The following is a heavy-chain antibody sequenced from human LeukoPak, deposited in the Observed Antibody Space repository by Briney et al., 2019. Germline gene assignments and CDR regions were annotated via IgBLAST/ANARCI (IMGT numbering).Heavy chain of an antibody. CDR2: IYYSGST. J-gene: IGHJ5*02. Sequence: SETLSLTCAVYGGSFSGYYWSWIRQPPGKGLEWIGYIYYSGSTYYNPSLKSRVTISVDTSKNQFSLKLSSVTAADTAVYYCAISGSYGGWFDPWGQGTLVTVSS. D-gene: IGHD1-26*01. V-gene: IGHV4-30-4*08. CDR1: GGSFSGYY. CDR3: AISGSYGGWFDP.